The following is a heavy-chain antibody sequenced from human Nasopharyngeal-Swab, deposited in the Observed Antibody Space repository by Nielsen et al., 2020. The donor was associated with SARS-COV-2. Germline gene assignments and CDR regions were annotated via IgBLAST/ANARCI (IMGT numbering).Heavy chain of an antibody. CDR3: ERVGCSTSSCLNWFDP. D-gene: IGHD2-2*01. J-gene: IGHJ5*02. Sequence: WVRQAPEQGLEWMGRINPNSGATNYAQDFEGRVTMTRDTSISTAYMELSRLRSDDTAVYFCERVGCSTSSCLNWFDPWGQGSLVTVSS. CDR2: INPNSGAT. V-gene: IGHV1-2*06.